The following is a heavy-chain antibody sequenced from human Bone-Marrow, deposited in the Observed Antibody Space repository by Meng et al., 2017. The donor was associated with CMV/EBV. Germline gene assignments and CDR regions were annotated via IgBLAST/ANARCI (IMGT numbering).Heavy chain of an antibody. CDR1: GYSFTGYY. J-gene: IGHJ4*02. CDR3: VREYISSWFDY. V-gene: IGHV1-2*02. CDR2: INPNSGVT. D-gene: IGHD6-13*01. Sequence: ASVKVSCKASGYSFTGYYIYWVRQAPRHGLEWMGWINPNSGVTDYAQKFQGRVTMTRDTSISTAYMELSSLTYDDTAVYYCVREYISSWFDYWGQGSLVTVSS.